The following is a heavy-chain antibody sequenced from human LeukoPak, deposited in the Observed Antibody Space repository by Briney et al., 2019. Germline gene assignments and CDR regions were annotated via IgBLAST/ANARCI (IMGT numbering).Heavy chain of an antibody. D-gene: IGHD6-13*01. J-gene: IGHJ3*02. CDR3: ARAYSSPPDDAFDI. CDR2: IYHSGST. CDR1: GGSISSGGYY. Sequence: PSQTLSLTCTVSGGSISSGGYYWSWIRQPPGKGLGWIGYIYHSGSTYYNPSLKSRVTISVDRSKNQFSLKLSSVTAADTAVYYCARAYSSPPDDAFDIWGQRTMVTVPS. V-gene: IGHV4-30-2*01.